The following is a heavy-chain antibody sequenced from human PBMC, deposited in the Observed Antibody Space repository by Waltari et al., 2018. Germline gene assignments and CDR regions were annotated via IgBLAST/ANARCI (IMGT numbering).Heavy chain of an antibody. CDR3: ARLGIAVAGVDY. CDR2: IYYSRST. J-gene: IGHJ4*02. Sequence: QLQLQESGPGLVKPSETLSLTCTVSVGSISSSSYYWGWIRQPPVKGLEWIGSIYYSRSTDYTPSLTSRVTIAVDTSKNQFSLKLSSVTAADTAVYYCARLGIAVAGVDYWGQGTLVTVSS. CDR1: VGSISSSSYY. V-gene: IGHV4-39*01. D-gene: IGHD6-19*01.